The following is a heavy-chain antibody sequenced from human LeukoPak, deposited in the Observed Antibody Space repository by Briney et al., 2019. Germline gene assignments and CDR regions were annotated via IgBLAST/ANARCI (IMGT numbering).Heavy chain of an antibody. CDR3: ARVTGYVIEDNFDY. CDR2: IYYSGST. Sequence: SETLSLTCTVSGVSISSYYWSWVRQPPGKGLEWIGYIYYSGSTNYNASLKRRGNISVETSKNQFSLKRRSVTAAHTAVYYCARVTGYVIEDNFDYWGQGTLVTVSS. D-gene: IGHD2-15*01. CDR1: GVSISSYY. V-gene: IGHV4-59*01. J-gene: IGHJ4*02.